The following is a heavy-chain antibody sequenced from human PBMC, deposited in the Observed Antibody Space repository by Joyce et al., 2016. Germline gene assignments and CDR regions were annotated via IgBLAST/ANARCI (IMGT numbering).Heavy chain of an antibody. CDR1: GDTFTGDY. CDR3: ARATTSAGPAY. V-gene: IGHV1-2*06. J-gene: IGHJ4*02. CDR2: INPNRGGT. D-gene: IGHD6-13*01. Sequence: QVQLVQSGAEVKKPGASVKVSCNASGDTFTGDYIHWVRQAPGQGVGWMGRINPNRGGTDNAQKCQGRGTMTRDTSLSTADMELSRLRSDDTAVYFCARATTSAGPAYWGQGTLVTVSS.